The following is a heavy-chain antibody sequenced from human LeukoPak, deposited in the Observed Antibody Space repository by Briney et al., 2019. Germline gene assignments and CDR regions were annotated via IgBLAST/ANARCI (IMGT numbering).Heavy chain of an antibody. V-gene: IGHV1-24*01. D-gene: IGHD3-10*01. CDR2: FDPEDGET. CDR3: ARGGITHDAFDI. Sequence: ASVKVSCKVSGYTLTELSMHWVRQAPGKGLEWMGGFDPEDGETIYAQKFQGRVTMTEDTSTDTAYMELSSLRSEDTAVYYCARGGITHDAFDIWGQGTMVTVSS. CDR1: GYTLTELS. J-gene: IGHJ3*02.